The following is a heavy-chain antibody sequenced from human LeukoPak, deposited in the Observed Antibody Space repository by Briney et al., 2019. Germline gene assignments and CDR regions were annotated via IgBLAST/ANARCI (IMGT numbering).Heavy chain of an antibody. CDR3: ARVLLGGSGSYLDAFDI. CDR1: GFTLSSYS. V-gene: IGHV3-21*01. J-gene: IGHJ3*02. D-gene: IGHD3-10*01. Sequence: GGSLRLSCAASGFTLSSYSMNWVRQAPGKGLEGVSSITTSSSYIHYADSVKGRFTISRDNAKNSLYLQMNSLRAEDTAVYYCARVLLGGSGSYLDAFDIWGQGTMVTVSS. CDR2: ITTSSSYI.